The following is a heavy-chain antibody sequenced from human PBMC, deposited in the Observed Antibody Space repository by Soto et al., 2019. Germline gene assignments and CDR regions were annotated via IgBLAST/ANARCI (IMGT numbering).Heavy chain of an antibody. J-gene: IGHJ3*01. D-gene: IGHD3-22*01. V-gene: IGHV4-59*01. Sequence: SETLSLTCTVSGASISSSYWSWIRQPPGKGLEWIGYVHYSGGTKDNPSLNGRVSLSIDTSKNQFSLKLSSVAAADTAVYYCARGYYDSRGQSNTFDVWGQGTMVTVSS. CDR1: GASISSSY. CDR3: ARGYYDSRGQSNTFDV. CDR2: VHYSGGT.